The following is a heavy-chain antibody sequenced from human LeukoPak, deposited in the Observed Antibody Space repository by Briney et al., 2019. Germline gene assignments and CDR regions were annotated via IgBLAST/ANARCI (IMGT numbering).Heavy chain of an antibody. J-gene: IGHJ5*02. CDR1: GYSFTSYA. Sequence: SVKVSCKASGYSFTSYAISWVRQAPGQGLEWMGRIIPILGIANYAQKFQGRVTITADKSTSTAYMELSSLRSEDTAVYYCARASPGEFDPWGQGTLVTVSS. CDR3: ARASPGEFDP. D-gene: IGHD7-27*01. CDR2: IIPILGIA. V-gene: IGHV1-69*04.